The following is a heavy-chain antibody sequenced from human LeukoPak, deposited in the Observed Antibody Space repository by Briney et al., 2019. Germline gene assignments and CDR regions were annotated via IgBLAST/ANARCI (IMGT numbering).Heavy chain of an antibody. V-gene: IGHV4-39*07. CDR3: ARGEYYFDY. CDR2: IYYSGST. CDR1: GGSISSSSYY. Sequence: SETLSLTCTVSGGSISSSSYYWGWIRQPPGKGLEWIGSIYYSGSTYYNPSLKSRVTISVDTAKNQFSLKLSSVTAADTAVYYCARGEYYFDYWGQGTLVTVSS. D-gene: IGHD2/OR15-2a*01. J-gene: IGHJ4*02.